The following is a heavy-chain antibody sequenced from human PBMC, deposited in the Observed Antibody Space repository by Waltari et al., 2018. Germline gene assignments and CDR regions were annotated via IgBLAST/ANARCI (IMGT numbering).Heavy chain of an antibody. Sequence: QVQLVQSGAEVKQPGASVKASCKASGGTFGTYAITWVRQAPGQGLGWMGGFIPIFGTPNYAPKFQGRVTVSADPSTSTAYLEVRRLISEDTAVYYCAKREIGYAFDIWGHGTMVTVS. V-gene: IGHV1-69*12. D-gene: IGHD1-26*01. CDR3: AKREIGYAFDI. CDR1: GGTFGTYA. J-gene: IGHJ3*02. CDR2: FIPIFGTP.